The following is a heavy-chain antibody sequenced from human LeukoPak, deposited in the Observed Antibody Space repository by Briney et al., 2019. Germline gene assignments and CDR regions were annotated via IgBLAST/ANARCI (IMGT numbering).Heavy chain of an antibody. V-gene: IGHV3-13*01. CDR2: IGTAGDT. Sequence: GGSLRLSCAASGFTFSDYDMHRVRQATGKGLEWVSAIGTAGDTCYTGSVKGRFTISRENAKNSLYLQMNSLRAGDTAVYYCARVAKERVGGVYYFDYWGQGTLVTVSS. CDR1: GFTFSDYD. J-gene: IGHJ4*02. D-gene: IGHD1-1*01. CDR3: ARVAKERVGGVYYFDY.